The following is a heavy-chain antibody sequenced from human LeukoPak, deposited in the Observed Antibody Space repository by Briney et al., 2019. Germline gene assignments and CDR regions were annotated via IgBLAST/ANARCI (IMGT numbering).Heavy chain of an antibody. D-gene: IGHD6-13*01. V-gene: IGHV3-30*04. Sequence: GRSLRLSCAASGFTFSSYAMHWVRQAPGKGLEWVAIVLNDGSNKSYVDSVEGRFTISRDNSKNTLFLQMNSLRAEDTAVYYCARGVWQQRFSYYGMDVWGQGTTVTVSS. CDR1: GFTFSSYA. CDR2: VLNDGSNK. CDR3: ARGVWQQRFSYYGMDV. J-gene: IGHJ6*02.